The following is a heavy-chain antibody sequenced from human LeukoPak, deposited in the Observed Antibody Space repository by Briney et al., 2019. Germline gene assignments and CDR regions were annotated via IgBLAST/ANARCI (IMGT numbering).Heavy chain of an antibody. CDR3: ARESPYYYDSSGYSDY. V-gene: IGHV4-39*07. CDR1: GGFISSSSYY. CDR2: IYYSGST. J-gene: IGHJ4*02. D-gene: IGHD3-22*01. Sequence: SETLSLTCTVSGGFISSSSYYWGWIRQPPGKGLEWIGSIYYSGSTYYNPSLKSRATISVDTSKNQFSLKLSSVTAADTAVYYCARESPYYYDSSGYSDYWGQGTLVTVSS.